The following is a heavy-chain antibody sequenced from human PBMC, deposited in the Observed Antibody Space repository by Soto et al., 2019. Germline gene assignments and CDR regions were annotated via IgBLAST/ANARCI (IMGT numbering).Heavy chain of an antibody. CDR3: AKLSSPINDLAEPGPDY. Sequence: GGSLRLPCVVSEFIFSSFALSWVRLAPGKGLEWVAAVSRRGVNTYYADSVKGRCTISRENAKNTLYLQMNSLRAEDTAVYYCAKLSSPINDLAEPGPDYWGQGTLVTVSS. J-gene: IGHJ4*02. D-gene: IGHD6-13*01. V-gene: IGHV3-23*01. CDR2: VSRRGVNT. CDR1: EFIFSSFA.